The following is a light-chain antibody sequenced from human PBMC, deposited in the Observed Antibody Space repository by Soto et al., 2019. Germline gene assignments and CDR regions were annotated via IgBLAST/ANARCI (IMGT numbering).Light chain of an antibody. J-gene: IGKJ5*01. V-gene: IGKV1-5*03. CDR2: KAS. CDR3: QQYGSSSIT. CDR1: QTISSW. Sequence: DIQMTQSPSTLSGSVGDRGTITCGASQTISSWLAWYQQKPGKAPKLLIYKASTLKSGVPSRFSGSGSGTDFTLTISRLEPEDFAVYYCQQYGSSSITFGQGTRLEIK.